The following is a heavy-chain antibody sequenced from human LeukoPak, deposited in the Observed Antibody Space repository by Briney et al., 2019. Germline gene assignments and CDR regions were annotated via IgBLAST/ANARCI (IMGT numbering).Heavy chain of an antibody. J-gene: IGHJ5*02. Sequence: GGSLRLSCAASGFTFSDYYMSWIRKAPGKGLEGVSYISSSGSTIYYADSVKGRFTISRDNAKNSLYLQMNSLRAEDTAVYYCARGDPFGSRGYDNNWFDPWGQGTLVTVSS. CDR1: GFTFSDYY. CDR2: ISSSGSTI. V-gene: IGHV3-11*01. D-gene: IGHD5-12*01. CDR3: ARGDPFGSRGYDNNWFDP.